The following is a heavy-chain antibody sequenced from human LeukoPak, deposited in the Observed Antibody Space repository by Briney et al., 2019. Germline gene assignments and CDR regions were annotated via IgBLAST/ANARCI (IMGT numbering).Heavy chain of an antibody. D-gene: IGHD3-22*01. Sequence: GGSLRLSCAASGFTFSSYGMHWVRQAPGKGLDWVAFIHHDGSNKYYADSVRGRFTISRDNSKNTLYLQMNSLRAEDTAVYYCALIRDYDSTVKDYWGQGTLVTVSS. CDR2: IHHDGSNK. J-gene: IGHJ4*02. V-gene: IGHV3-30*02. CDR1: GFTFSSYG. CDR3: ALIRDYDSTVKDY.